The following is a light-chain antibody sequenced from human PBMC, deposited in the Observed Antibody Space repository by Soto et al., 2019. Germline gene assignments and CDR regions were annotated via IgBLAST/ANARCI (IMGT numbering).Light chain of an antibody. CDR3: NSYTSTSTSYV. CDR2: DVS. J-gene: IGLJ1*01. CDR1: SSDVGGYNY. V-gene: IGLV2-14*03. Sequence: QSALTQPASVSGYPGQSITISCTGTSSDVGGYNYVSWYQHHPGKAPKLMIYDVSNRPSGVSNRFSGSKSGNTASLTISGLQAEDEADYYCNSYTSTSTSYVFGTGTKLTVL.